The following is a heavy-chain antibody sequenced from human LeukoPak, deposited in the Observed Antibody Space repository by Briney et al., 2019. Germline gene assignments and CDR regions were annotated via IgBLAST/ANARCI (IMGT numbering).Heavy chain of an antibody. Sequence: ASVKVSCKASGYTFTSYGISWVRQAPGQGLEWMGIINPSGGSTSYAQKFQGRVTMTRGTSTSTVYMELSSLRSEDTAVYYCAYGGKRYFDYWGQGTLVTVSS. D-gene: IGHD4-23*01. J-gene: IGHJ4*02. CDR1: GYTFTSYG. CDR2: INPSGGST. CDR3: AYGGKRYFDY. V-gene: IGHV1-46*01.